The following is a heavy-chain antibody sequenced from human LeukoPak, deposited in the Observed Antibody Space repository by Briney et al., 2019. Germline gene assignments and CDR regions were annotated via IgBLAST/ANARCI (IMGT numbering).Heavy chain of an antibody. Sequence: GGSLRLSCAASGFTFNRNGMHWVRQAPGKGLEWVALIWFDGSREYYGDSVKGRFTISRDNAKNSLYLQMNSLRAEDTAVYYCARDLMGGQKKPPPLYWGQETLVTVSS. CDR2: IWFDGSRE. CDR3: ARDLMGGQKKPPPLY. V-gene: IGHV3-33*01. D-gene: IGHD3-16*01. J-gene: IGHJ4*02. CDR1: GFTFNRNG.